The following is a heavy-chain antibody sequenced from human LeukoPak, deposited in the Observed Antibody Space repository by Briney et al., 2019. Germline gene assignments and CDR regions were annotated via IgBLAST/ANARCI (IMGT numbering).Heavy chain of an antibody. CDR2: INHSGST. Sequence: ASETLSLTCAVYGGSFSGYYWSWIRQPPGKGLEWIGEINHSGSTNYNPSLKSRVTISVDTSKNQFSLKLSSVTAADTAVYYCARVSRGYSYGFVYYYYMDVWGKGTTVTVSS. D-gene: IGHD5-18*01. CDR1: GGSFSGYY. CDR3: ARVSRGYSYGFVYYYYMDV. J-gene: IGHJ6*03. V-gene: IGHV4-34*01.